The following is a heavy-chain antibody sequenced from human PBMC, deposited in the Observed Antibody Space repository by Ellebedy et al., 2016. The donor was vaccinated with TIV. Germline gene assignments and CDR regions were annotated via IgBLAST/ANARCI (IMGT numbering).Heavy chain of an antibody. Sequence: GESLKISXKASGYSFTSYWIGWVRQMPGKGLEWMGLFFPADSDTRYSPSFQGQVTISADKSINTAYLQWTSLKASDTAMYYCARLRSVAESGTFYFDYWGQGTLVTVSS. V-gene: IGHV5-51*01. CDR1: GYSFTSYW. CDR2: FFPADSDT. CDR3: ARLRSVAESGTFYFDY. D-gene: IGHD6-19*01. J-gene: IGHJ4*02.